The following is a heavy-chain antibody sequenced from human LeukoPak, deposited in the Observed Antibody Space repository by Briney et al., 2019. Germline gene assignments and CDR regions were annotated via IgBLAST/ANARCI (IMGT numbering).Heavy chain of an antibody. V-gene: IGHV1-8*03. J-gene: IGHJ3*02. CDR3: ARDPIAAAGRDAFDI. CDR1: GYSFTSYD. CDR2: MNPNSGNT. Sequence: ASVKVSCEASGYSFTSYDINWVRQATGQGLEWMGWMNPNSGNTGYAQKFQGRVTITRNTSISTAYMELSSLRSEDTAVYYCARDPIAAAGRDAFDISGQGTMVTVSS. D-gene: IGHD6-13*01.